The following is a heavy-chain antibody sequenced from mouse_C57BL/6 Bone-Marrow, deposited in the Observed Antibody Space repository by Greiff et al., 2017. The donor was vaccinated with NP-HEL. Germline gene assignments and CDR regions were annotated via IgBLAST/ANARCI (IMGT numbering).Heavy chain of an antibody. V-gene: IGHV1-64*01. CDR3: ARWGVTPWFAY. CDR2: IHPNSGST. D-gene: IGHD2-2*01. Sequence: VQLQQPGAELVKPGASVKLSCKASGYTFTSYWMHWVKQRPGQGLEWIGMIHPNSGSTNYNEKFKSKATLTVDKSSSTAYMQLSSLTSEDSAVYYCARWGVTPWFAYWGQGTLVTVSA. J-gene: IGHJ3*01. CDR1: GYTFTSYW.